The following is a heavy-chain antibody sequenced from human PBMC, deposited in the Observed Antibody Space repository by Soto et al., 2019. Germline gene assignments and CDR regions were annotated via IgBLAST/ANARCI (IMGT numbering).Heavy chain of an antibody. J-gene: IGHJ4*02. CDR1: GYTFTSYD. V-gene: IGHV1-8*01. CDR3: AGWVQNAAAGPNFDY. CDR2: MNPNSGNT. D-gene: IGHD6-13*01. Sequence: QVHLVQSGAEVKKPGASVRVSCETSGYTFTSYDVNWVRQAPGQGLEWMGWMNPNSGNTGFAQKFQGRLTMTRDTAISTAYMELSSLRSEDSAVYYCAGWVQNAAAGPNFDYWGQGTLVTVSS.